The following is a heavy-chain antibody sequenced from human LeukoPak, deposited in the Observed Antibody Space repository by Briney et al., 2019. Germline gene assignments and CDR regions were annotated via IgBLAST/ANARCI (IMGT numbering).Heavy chain of an antibody. CDR1: GFTFRSYA. Sequence: PGGSLRLSCAASGFTFRSYAMTWVRQAPGKGLEWVSSISAISLGGITYYADSVKGRFAISRDSLNNTLSEEMNSLRAEDTAVYYCAKSRRGSAGWYFDLWGRGTLVIVSS. D-gene: IGHD3-10*01. CDR3: AKSRRGSAGWYFDL. J-gene: IGHJ2*01. CDR2: ISAISLGGIT. V-gene: IGHV3-23*01.